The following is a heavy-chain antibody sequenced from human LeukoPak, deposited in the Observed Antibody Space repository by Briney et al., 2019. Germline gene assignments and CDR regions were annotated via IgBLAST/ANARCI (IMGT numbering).Heavy chain of an antibody. V-gene: IGHV1-69*13. CDR1: GGTFSSYA. J-gene: IGHJ4*02. Sequence: ASVKVSCKASGGTFSSYAISWVRQAPGQGLEWMGGIIPIFGTANYAQKFQGRVTITADESTSTAYMELSSLRSEDTAVYYCARGGMERWLQAALDYWGQGTLVTVSS. CDR3: ARGGMERWLQAALDY. D-gene: IGHD5-24*01. CDR2: IIPIFGTA.